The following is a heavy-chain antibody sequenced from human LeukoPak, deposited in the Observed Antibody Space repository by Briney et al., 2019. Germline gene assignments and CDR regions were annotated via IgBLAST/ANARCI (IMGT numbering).Heavy chain of an antibody. D-gene: IGHD1-14*01. Sequence: NKYYADPVKGRFTISRDNSKNTLYLQMNSLRAEDTAVYYCARARVVPANHYYYYYGMDVWGQGTTVTVSS. CDR2: NK. CDR3: ARARVVPANHYYYYYGMDV. V-gene: IGHV3-30-3*01. J-gene: IGHJ6*02.